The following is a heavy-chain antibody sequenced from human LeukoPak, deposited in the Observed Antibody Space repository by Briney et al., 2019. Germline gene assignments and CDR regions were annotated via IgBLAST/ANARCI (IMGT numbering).Heavy chain of an antibody. CDR3: ASLSSSPESY. CDR1: GGSFSGYY. V-gene: IGHV4-34*01. J-gene: IGHJ4*02. CDR2: INHSGST. Sequence: SETLSLTCAVYGGSFSGYYWSWIRQPPGKGLEWIGEINHSGSTNYNPSLKSRVTISVDTFKNQFSLKLSSVTAADTAVYYCASLSSSPESYWGQGTLVAVSS. D-gene: IGHD6-13*01.